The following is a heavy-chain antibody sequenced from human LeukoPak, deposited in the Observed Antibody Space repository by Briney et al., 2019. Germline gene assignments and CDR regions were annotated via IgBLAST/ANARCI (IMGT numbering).Heavy chain of an antibody. V-gene: IGHV3-30*03. D-gene: IGHD2-2*02. CDR2: ISYDGSNK. J-gene: IGHJ4*02. CDR1: GFTFSSYG. Sequence: GRSLRLSCAASGFTFSSYGMHWVRQAPGKGLEWVAVISYDGSNKYYADSVKGRFTISRDNSKNTLYLQMNSLRAEDTAVYYCASDIVVVPAAITVFDYWDQGTLVTVSS. CDR3: ASDIVVVPAAITVFDY.